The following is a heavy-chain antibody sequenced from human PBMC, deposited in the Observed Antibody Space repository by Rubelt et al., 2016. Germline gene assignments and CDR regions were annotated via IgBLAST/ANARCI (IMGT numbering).Heavy chain of an antibody. D-gene: IGHD3-3*01. CDR3: AGGVGLRFLEWLSS. J-gene: IGHJ5*02. Sequence: QVQLQESGPGLVKPSETLSLTCTVSGGSVSSGSYYWSWIRQPPGKGLEWIGYIYYSGSTNYNPSLKSRVTISVDTSKNQFSLKLSSVTAADTAVYYCAGGVGLRFLEWLSSWGQGTLVTVSS. CDR1: GGSVSSGSYY. CDR2: IYYSGST. V-gene: IGHV4-61*01.